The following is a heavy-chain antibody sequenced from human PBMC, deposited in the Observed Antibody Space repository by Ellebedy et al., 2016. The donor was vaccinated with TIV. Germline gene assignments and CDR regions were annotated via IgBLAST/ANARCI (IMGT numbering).Heavy chain of an antibody. D-gene: IGHD1-1*01. J-gene: IGHJ4*02. CDR3: ARKLVDY. V-gene: IGHV3-7*02. CDR1: GFTFSSYW. Sequence: GESLKISCAVSGFTFSSYWMSWVRQAPGKGLEWVANIKQDGSEKYYVDSVKGRFTISRDNAKNSLYLQMNSLRAEDTAVYYCARKLVDYWGQGTLVTVSS. CDR2: IKQDGSEK.